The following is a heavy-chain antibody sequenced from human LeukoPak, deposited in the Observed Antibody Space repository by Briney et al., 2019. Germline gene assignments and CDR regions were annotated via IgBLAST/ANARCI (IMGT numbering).Heavy chain of an antibody. J-gene: IGHJ4*02. V-gene: IGHV3-66*02. CDR2: IYPRGDT. CDR1: GFTVSSDF. CDR3: VSRGP. Sequence: PGGSLRLSCAASGFTVSSDFMTWVRQAPGKRLEWVSIIYPRGDTYYADSVKGRFAISRDSSKNLLYLQMNGLRAEDTAVYHCVSRGPWGQGTLVTVSS.